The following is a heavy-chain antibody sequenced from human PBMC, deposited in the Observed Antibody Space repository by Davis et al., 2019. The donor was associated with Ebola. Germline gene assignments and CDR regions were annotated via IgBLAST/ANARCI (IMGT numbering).Heavy chain of an antibody. J-gene: IGHJ4*02. CDR1: GFTFSSYW. CDR2: INSDGSST. V-gene: IGHV3-74*01. CDR3: AKDGVRSSGWLIVYFDY. Sequence: GESLKISCAASGFTFSSYWMHWVRQAPGKGLVWVSRINSDGSSTSYADSVKGRFTISRDNAKNTLYLQMNSLRAEDTAVYYCAKDGVRSSGWLIVYFDYWGQGTLVTVSS. D-gene: IGHD6-19*01.